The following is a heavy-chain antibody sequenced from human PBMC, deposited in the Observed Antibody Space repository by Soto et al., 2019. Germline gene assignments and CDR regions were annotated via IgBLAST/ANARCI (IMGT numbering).Heavy chain of an antibody. Sequence: PSETLSLTCAVYGGSVNGYYWSWIRQPPGKGLEWIGEINHTGGTHYNPSLKSRVTMSVDTSTNQFSLRLSSVTAADTAIYYCATRITVFGLLIPPFDPWGQGTQVTVSS. CDR1: GGSVNGYY. J-gene: IGHJ5*02. D-gene: IGHD3-3*01. V-gene: IGHV4-34*01. CDR3: ATRITVFGLLIPPFDP. CDR2: INHTGGT.